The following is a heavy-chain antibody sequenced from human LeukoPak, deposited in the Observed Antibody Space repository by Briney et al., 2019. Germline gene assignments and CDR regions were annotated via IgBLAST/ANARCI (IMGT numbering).Heavy chain of an antibody. CDR3: ARAGYFDWLFDY. V-gene: IGHV4-34*01. CDR1: GGSFSGYY. J-gene: IGHJ4*02. Sequence: PSETLSLTCAVYGGSFSGYYWSWIRQPPGKGLEWIGEINHSGSTNYNPSLKSRVTISVDTSKNQFSLKLSSVTAADTAVYYCARAGYFDWLFDYWGQGTLVTVSS. CDR2: INHSGST. D-gene: IGHD3-9*01.